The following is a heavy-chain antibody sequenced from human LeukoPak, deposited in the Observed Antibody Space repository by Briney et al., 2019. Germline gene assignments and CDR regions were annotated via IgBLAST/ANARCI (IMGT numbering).Heavy chain of an antibody. CDR3: ARGVFDCSSTSCYPYYFDY. CDR2: ILPIFGTA. V-gene: IGHV1-69*05. D-gene: IGHD2-2*01. J-gene: IGHJ4*02. CDR1: GYTFTSYA. Sequence: ASVKVSCKASGYTFTSYAISWVRQAPGQGLEWMGGILPIFGTANYAQKFQGRVTITTDESTSTAYMELSSLRSEDTAVYYCARGVFDCSSTSCYPYYFDYWGQGTLVTVSS.